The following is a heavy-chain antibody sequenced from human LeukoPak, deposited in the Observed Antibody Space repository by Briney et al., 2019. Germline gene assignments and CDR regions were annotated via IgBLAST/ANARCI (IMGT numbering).Heavy chain of an antibody. CDR3: ARGFGSSGWGLYYFDY. J-gene: IGHJ4*02. CDR1: GGSFSGYY. Sequence: SETLSLTCAVYGGSFSGYYWSWIRQPPGKGLEWIGEINHSGSTNYNPSLKSRVTISVDTSKNQFSLKLSSVTAADTDVYYCARGFGSSGWGLYYFDYWGQGTLVTVSS. V-gene: IGHV4-34*01. CDR2: INHSGST. D-gene: IGHD6-19*01.